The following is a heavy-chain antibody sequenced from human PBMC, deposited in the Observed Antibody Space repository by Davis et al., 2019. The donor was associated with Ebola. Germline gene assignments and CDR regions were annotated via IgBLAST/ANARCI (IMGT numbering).Heavy chain of an antibody. CDR2: ISGSGGTT. V-gene: IGHV3-23*01. Sequence: GESLKISCAASGFTFSSYAMSWVRQAPGKGLEWVSAISGSGGTTYYAGSVKGRFTISRDNSKNTLYLQMNSLRAEDTAVYYCARDGGTTEWYFDLWGRGTLVTVSS. CDR1: GFTFSSYA. J-gene: IGHJ2*01. D-gene: IGHD1-7*01. CDR3: ARDGGTTEWYFDL.